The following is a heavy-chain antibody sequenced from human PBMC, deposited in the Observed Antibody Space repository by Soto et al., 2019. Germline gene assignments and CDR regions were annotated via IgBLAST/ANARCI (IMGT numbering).Heavy chain of an antibody. V-gene: IGHV3-30*18. CDR1: GFAFSSYG. CDR3: AKDWTSSIAAPGNNWFDP. J-gene: IGHJ5*02. D-gene: IGHD6-6*01. Sequence: PGGSLRLSCAASGFAFSSYGMHWVRQAPGKGLEWVAVISYDGSNKYYADSVKGRFTISRDNSKNTLYLQMNSLRAEDTAVYYCAKDWTSSIAAPGNNWFDPWGQGTLVTVSS. CDR2: ISYDGSNK.